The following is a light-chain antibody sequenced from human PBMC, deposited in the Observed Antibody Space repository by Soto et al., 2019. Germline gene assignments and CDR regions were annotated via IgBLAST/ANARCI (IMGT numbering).Light chain of an antibody. CDR3: QQRSNWPPIT. Sequence: EIVLTQSPGTLSLSPGERATLSCRASQSVSSYLAWYQQKPGQAPRLLIYDASNRATGIPARFSGSGSGTDFTLTISSLEPEDFAVHYCQQRSNWPPITFGQGARLEIK. V-gene: IGKV3-11*01. CDR2: DAS. CDR1: QSVSSY. J-gene: IGKJ5*01.